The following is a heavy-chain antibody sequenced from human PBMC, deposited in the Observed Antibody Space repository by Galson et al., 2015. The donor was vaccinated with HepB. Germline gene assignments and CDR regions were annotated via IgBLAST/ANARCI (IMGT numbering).Heavy chain of an antibody. CDR3: ARAYSGGWQIDY. J-gene: IGHJ4*02. CDR1: GSIFSNYA. CDR2: ISYDGSHK. V-gene: IGHV3-30-3*01. Sequence: SLRLSCAASGSIFSNYAMHWVRQAPGKGLEWVAVISYDGSHKYDADSVKGRFTISRDNSKNTLYLQMNSLTAEDTAVYYCARAYSGGWQIDYWGQGTLATVSS. D-gene: IGHD6-19*01.